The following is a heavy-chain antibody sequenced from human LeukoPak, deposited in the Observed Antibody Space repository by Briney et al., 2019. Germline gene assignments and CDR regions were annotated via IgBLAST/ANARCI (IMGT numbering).Heavy chain of an antibody. V-gene: IGHV3-30-3*01. CDR2: ISYDGSNK. J-gene: IGHJ4*02. CDR3: ARGSITMVLY. CDR1: GFTFSSYA. D-gene: IGHD3-10*01. Sequence: GRSLRLSCAASGFTFSSYAMHWVRQAPGKGLEWVAVISYDGSNKYYADSVKGRFTISRDNSKNTLYLQMNSLRAEDTAVYYCARGSITMVLYWGQGTLVTVSS.